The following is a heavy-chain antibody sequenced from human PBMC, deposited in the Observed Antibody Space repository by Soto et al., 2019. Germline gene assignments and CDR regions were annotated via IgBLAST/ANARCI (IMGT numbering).Heavy chain of an antibody. Sequence: SETLSLTCAVYGGSFSGYYWSWIRQPPGKGPEWIGEINHSGSTNYNPSLKSRVTISVDTSKNQFSLKLSSVTAADTAVYYCARYDFWSGSFPNFDYWGQGTLVTVSS. J-gene: IGHJ4*02. CDR3: ARYDFWSGSFPNFDY. CDR2: INHSGST. CDR1: GGSFSGYY. D-gene: IGHD3-3*01. V-gene: IGHV4-34*01.